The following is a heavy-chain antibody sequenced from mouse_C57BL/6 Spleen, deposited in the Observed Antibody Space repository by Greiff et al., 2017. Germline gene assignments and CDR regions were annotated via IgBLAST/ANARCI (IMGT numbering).Heavy chain of an antibody. Sequence: QVQLQQSGAELVKPGASVKLYCKAYGYTFHSNWVRWVKQRPGQGLEWVGEIDPSDSYTNYNQKFKGKATLTVETSSSTAYMQLSSRTSEDSAVYYCARGDYSNYPWFAYWGQGTLVTVSA. CDR2: IDPSDSYT. CDR1: GYTFHSNW. D-gene: IGHD2-5*01. CDR3: ARGDYSNYPWFAY. J-gene: IGHJ3*01. V-gene: IGHV1-50*01.